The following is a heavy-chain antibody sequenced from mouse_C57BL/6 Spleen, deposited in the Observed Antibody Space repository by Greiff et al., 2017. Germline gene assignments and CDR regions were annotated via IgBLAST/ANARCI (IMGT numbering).Heavy chain of an antibody. CDR2: ISSGTSTI. V-gene: IGHV5-17*01. CDR1: GFTFSDYG. Sequence: EVKLMESGGGLVKPGGSLKLSCAASGFTFSDYGMHWVRQAPEKGLEWVAYISSGTSTIYYADTVKGRFTISRDNAKNTLFLQMTSLRSEDTAMYYCARDYGNDYWGQGTTLTVSS. J-gene: IGHJ2*01. D-gene: IGHD1-1*01. CDR3: ARDYGNDY.